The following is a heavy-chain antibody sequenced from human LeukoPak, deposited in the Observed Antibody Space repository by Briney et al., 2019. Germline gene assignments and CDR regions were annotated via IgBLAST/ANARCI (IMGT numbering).Heavy chain of an antibody. V-gene: IGHV4-39*07. J-gene: IGHJ4*02. D-gene: IGHD6-19*01. CDR3: ARGTLYSGWSYYFDY. CDR2: VYYSGTT. CDR1: GGSISLSYYY. Sequence: PSETLSLTCSVSGGSISLSYYYWGWIRQPPGKALEWIGSVYYSGTTSYNPSLKSRVTISGDMSKNHFSLRLSSVTAADTAMYYCARGTLYSGWSYYFDYWGQGSQVTVSS.